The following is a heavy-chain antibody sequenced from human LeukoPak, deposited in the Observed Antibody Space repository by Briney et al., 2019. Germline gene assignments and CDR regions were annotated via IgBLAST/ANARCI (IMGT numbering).Heavy chain of an antibody. D-gene: IGHD2-2*01. CDR3: ARTEKDIVVVPAARAMWFDP. J-gene: IGHJ5*02. CDR1: GGSISSGGYY. Sequence: SQTLSLTCTVSGGSISSGGYYWSWIRQHPGKGLEWIGYIYYSGSTYYNPSLKSRVTISVDTSKNQFSLKLGSVTAADTAVYYCARTEKDIVVVPAARAMWFDPWGQGTLVTVSS. V-gene: IGHV4-31*03. CDR2: IYYSGST.